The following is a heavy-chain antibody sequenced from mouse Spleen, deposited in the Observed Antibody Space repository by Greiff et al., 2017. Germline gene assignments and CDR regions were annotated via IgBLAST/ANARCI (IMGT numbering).Heavy chain of an antibody. CDR1: GFTFSSYG. J-gene: IGHJ1*01. CDR3: ARGEGYWYFDV. V-gene: IGHV5-9-2*01. Sequence: EVMLVESGGGLVKPGGSLKLSCAASGFTFSSYGMSWVRQTPEKRLEWVATISGGGSYTYYPDSVKGRFTISRDNAKNNLYLQMSSLRSEDTALYYCARGEGYWYFDVWGAGTTVTVSS. CDR2: ISGGGSYT.